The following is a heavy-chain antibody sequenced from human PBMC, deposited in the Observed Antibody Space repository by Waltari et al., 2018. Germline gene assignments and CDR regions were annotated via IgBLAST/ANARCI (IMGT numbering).Heavy chain of an antibody. D-gene: IGHD3-3*02. CDR2: ISSSSNYI. CDR3: ARDSSILDY. Sequence: EVQLVESGGGLVKPGGSLRLSCAASGFPFSSNSMNWVRQAPGKGLEWVASISSSSNYIYYADSVKGRFTISRDNAKNSLYLQMNSLRADDTAVYYCARDSSILDYWGQGTLVTVSS. V-gene: IGHV3-21*01. CDR1: GFPFSSNS. J-gene: IGHJ4*02.